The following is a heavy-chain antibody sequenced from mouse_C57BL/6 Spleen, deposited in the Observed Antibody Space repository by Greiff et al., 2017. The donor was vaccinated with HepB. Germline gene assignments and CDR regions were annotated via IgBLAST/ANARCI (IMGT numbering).Heavy chain of an antibody. CDR3: TRFNPYFDY. V-gene: IGHV1-15*01. Sequence: QVQLKESGAELVRPGASVTLSCKASGYTFTDYEMHWVKQTPVHGLEWIGAIDPETGGTAYNQKFKGKAILTADKSSSTAYMELRSLTSEDSAVYYCTRFNPYFDYWGQGTTLTVSS. CDR2: IDPETGGT. CDR1: GYTFTDYE. J-gene: IGHJ2*01.